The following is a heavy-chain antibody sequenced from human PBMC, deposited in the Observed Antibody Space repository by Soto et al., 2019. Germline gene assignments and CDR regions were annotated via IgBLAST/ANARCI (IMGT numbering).Heavy chain of an antibody. CDR3: ARGGGYSYGFWYAFDI. J-gene: IGHJ3*02. Sequence: ASVKVSCKASGGTFSSYAISWVRQAPGQGFEWMGGIIPIFGTANYAQKFQGRVTITADESTSTAYMELSSLRSEDTAVFYCARGGGYSYGFWYAFDIWGQGTMVTVSS. CDR2: IIPIFGTA. D-gene: IGHD5-18*01. CDR1: GGTFSSYA. V-gene: IGHV1-69*13.